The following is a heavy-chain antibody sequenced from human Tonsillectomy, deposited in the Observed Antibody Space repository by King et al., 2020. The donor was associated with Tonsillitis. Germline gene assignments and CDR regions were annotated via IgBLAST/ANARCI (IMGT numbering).Heavy chain of an antibody. CDR1: GYSFTSYW. J-gene: IGHJ6*02. V-gene: IGHV5-10-1*03. CDR3: ARQSSSWYSHYYYGMDV. D-gene: IGHD6-13*01. Sequence: QLVQSGAEVKKPGESLTISCKGSGYSFTSYWISWVRQMPGKGLEWMGRIDPSDSYTNYSPSFQGHVTISADKSISTAYLQWSSLKASDTAVYYCARQSSSWYSHYYYGMDVWGQGTTVTVSS. CDR2: IDPSDSYT.